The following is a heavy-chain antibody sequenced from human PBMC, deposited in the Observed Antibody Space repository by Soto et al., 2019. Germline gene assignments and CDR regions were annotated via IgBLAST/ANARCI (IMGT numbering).Heavy chain of an antibody. Sequence: LRLSCAASGFTFSSYSMNWVRQAPGKGLEWVSSISSSSSYIYYADSVKGRFTISRDNTKNSLYLQMNSLRAEDTAVYYCARVHSSGWANDAFDIWGQGKMVTVSS. J-gene: IGHJ3*02. CDR2: ISSSSSYI. CDR1: GFTFSSYS. D-gene: IGHD6-19*01. CDR3: ARVHSSGWANDAFDI. V-gene: IGHV3-21*01.